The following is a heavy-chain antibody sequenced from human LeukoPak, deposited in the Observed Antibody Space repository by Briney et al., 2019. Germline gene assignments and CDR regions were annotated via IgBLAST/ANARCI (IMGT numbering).Heavy chain of an antibody. CDR1: GFTFDDYA. Sequence: GGSLRLSCAASGFTFDDYATYWVRHAPGRGLGCGSGISWNSGSIGYADSVKGRFTISRDNAKNSLYLQMNSLGPEDTAVYYCARDPYSGNYGNYYYYYMDVWGKGTTVTISS. J-gene: IGHJ6*03. CDR2: ISWNSGSI. V-gene: IGHV3-9*01. D-gene: IGHD1-26*01. CDR3: ARDPYSGNYGNYYYYYMDV.